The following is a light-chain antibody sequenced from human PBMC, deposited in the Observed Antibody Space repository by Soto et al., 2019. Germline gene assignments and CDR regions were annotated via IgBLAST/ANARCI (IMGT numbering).Light chain of an antibody. CDR1: KLGNKY. CDR3: QAWDSSTGV. V-gene: IGLV3-1*01. CDR2: EDR. J-gene: IGLJ2*01. Sequence: SYELTQPPSVSVSPGQTASITCSGDKLGNKYACWYQQKSGQSPVLVIYEDRKRPSGIPERFSGSNSGNTATLTISGTQAMDEADYYCQAWDSSTGVFGGGTKLTVL.